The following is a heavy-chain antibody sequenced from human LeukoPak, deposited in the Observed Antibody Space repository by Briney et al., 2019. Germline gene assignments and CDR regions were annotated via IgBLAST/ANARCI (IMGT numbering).Heavy chain of an antibody. D-gene: IGHD4-23*01. J-gene: IGHJ4*02. CDR1: GYTFTDYY. CDR3: ARPFIETPSLGALDY. Sequence: ASVKVSCKASGYTFTDYYMHWVRQAPGQGLEWMGWINPDSGGTNYAQNFQGRVTMTRDTSISTAYLELSRLRSDDAAVYYCARPFIETPSLGALDYWGQGTLVTVSS. V-gene: IGHV1-2*02. CDR2: INPDSGGT.